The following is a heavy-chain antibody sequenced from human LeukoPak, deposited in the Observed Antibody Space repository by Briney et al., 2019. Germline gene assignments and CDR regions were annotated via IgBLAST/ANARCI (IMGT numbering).Heavy chain of an antibody. J-gene: IGHJ4*02. CDR1: GGSFSGYY. CDR3: ARIAAAGDHHFDY. D-gene: IGHD6-13*01. V-gene: IGHV4-34*01. CDR2: INHSGST. Sequence: ASETLSLTCAVYGGSFSGYYWSWIRQPPGKGLEWIGEINHSGSTNYNPSLKSRVTISVDTSKNQFSLKLSSVTAADTAVYYCARIAAAGDHHFDYWGQGTLVTVSS.